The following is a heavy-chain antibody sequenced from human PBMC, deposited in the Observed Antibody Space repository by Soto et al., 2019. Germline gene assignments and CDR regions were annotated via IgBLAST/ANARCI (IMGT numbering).Heavy chain of an antibody. J-gene: IGHJ4*02. Sequence: QVQLVQSGAEVKKPGASVKVSCKASGYTFTSYAMHWVRQAPGQRLEWMGWINAGNGNTKYSQKFQGRVTITRDTSASTAYMELSSLRSEDTAVYYWARRLPSYDILTGYYELDYWGQGPLVAVSS. CDR1: GYTFTSYA. D-gene: IGHD3-9*01. CDR2: INAGNGNT. V-gene: IGHV1-3*01. CDR3: ARRLPSYDILTGYYELDY.